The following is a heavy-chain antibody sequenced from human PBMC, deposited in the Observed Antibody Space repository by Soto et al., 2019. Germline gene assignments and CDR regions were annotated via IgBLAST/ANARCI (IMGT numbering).Heavy chain of an antibody. CDR3: ARGAAAGTVYYYYGMDV. CDR1: GYTFTGYY. D-gene: IGHD6-13*01. CDR2: INPNSGGT. J-gene: IGHJ6*02. Sequence: ASVKVSCKASGYTFTGYYMHWVQQAPGQGLEWMGWINPNSGGTNYAQKFQGRVTMTRDTSISTAYMELSRLRSDDTAVYYCARGAAAGTVYYYYGMDVWGQGTTVTVSS. V-gene: IGHV1-2*02.